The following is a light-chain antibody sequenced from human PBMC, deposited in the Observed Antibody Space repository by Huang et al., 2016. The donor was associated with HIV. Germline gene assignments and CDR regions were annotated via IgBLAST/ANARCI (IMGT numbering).Light chain of an antibody. Sequence: ENLMTQSPSTLSVSPGESATLSCRASQSVFKNLAWYQKKPGQAPKLLIYGSSTRAAGIPARFSGSGSGPDFTLTISSLQSEDFAVYYCQQYNTSPRTFGQGTKVEV. CDR1: QSVFKN. J-gene: IGKJ1*01. V-gene: IGKV3-15*01. CDR2: GSS. CDR3: QQYNTSPRT.